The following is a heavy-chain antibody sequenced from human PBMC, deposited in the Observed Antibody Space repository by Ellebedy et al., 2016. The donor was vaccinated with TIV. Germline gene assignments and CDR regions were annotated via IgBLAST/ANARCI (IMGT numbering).Heavy chain of an antibody. D-gene: IGHD5-24*01. J-gene: IGHJ6*02. CDR2: IIRMFGRT. CDR3: ARGRDGSPYHYYGMDV. CDR1: GGSFSSYVNSYAYA. V-gene: IGHV1-69*13. Sequence: ASVKVSCKASGGSFSSYVNSYAYAISWVRQAPGQGLEWMGGIIRMFGRTSYAQKFQDRVTITADESTSTAYMELGSLTSEDTAVYYCARGRDGSPYHYYGMDVWGQGTTVTVSS.